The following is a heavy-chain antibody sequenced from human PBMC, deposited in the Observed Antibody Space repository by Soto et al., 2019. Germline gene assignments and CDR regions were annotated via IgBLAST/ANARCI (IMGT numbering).Heavy chain of an antibody. CDR2: IYYSGNT. J-gene: IGHJ6*03. D-gene: IGHD3-10*01. CDR3: ARENYSGNYYYMDV. V-gene: IGHV4-59*01. CDR1: GGSISTYY. Sequence: SETLSLTCTVSGGSISTYYWSWIRQPPGKGLEWIGYIYYSGNTNYNPSLKSRVTISLDTSKNQFSLKLSSVTAADTAVYYCARENYSGNYYYMDVCGKGTTVTVSS.